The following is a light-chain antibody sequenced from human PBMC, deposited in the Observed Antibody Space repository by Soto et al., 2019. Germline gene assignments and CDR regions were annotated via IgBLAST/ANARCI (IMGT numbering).Light chain of an antibody. CDR1: QTISIW. V-gene: IGKV1-5*03. CDR2: KAS. Sequence: DIQMTQSPSTLSGSVGDRVTITCRASQTISIWLAWYQQKPGKAPKLLIYKASTLKSGVPSRFSGSGSGTEFTLTISSLQSEDFAVYYCQQYNNWPPWTFGQGTKVDIK. CDR3: QQYNNWPPWT. J-gene: IGKJ1*01.